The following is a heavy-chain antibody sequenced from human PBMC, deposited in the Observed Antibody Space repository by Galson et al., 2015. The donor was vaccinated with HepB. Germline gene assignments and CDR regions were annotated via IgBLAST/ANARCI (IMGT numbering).Heavy chain of an antibody. V-gene: IGHV3-30-3*01. CDR3: ARDRAYCGGDCPRGYYGMDV. D-gene: IGHD2-21*02. J-gene: IGHJ6*02. CDR2: ISYDGSNK. CDR1: GFTFSSYA. Sequence: SLRLSCAASGFTFSSYARHWVRQAPGKGLEWVAVISYDGSNKYYADSVKGRFTISRVNSKKTVYLQMNSLRAEDTAVYYCARDRAYCGGDCPRGYYGMDVWGQGTTVTVSS.